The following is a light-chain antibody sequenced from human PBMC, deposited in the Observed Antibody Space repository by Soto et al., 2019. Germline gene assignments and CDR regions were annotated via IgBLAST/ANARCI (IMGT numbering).Light chain of an antibody. CDR2: DAS. CDR1: QSVSSSY. CDR3: QQRSNWPPVT. V-gene: IGKV3D-20*02. J-gene: IGKJ5*01. Sequence: VFTPSPGTLSLSAGDRATLSCRAIQSVSSSYLAWYQQKHGQAPRLLIYDASNRATGIPARFSGSGSGTDFTLTISSLEPEDFAVYYCQQRSNWPPVTFGQGTRLEIK.